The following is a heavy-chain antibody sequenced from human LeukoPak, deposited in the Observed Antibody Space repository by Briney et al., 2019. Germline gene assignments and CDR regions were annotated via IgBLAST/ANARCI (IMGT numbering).Heavy chain of an antibody. D-gene: IGHD2-2*02. CDR2: ISGSGGST. Sequence: QAGGSLRLSCAASGFTFSSYAMSWVRQAPGKGLEWVSAISGSGGSTYYADSVKDRFTISRDNSKNTLYLQMNSLRAEDTAVYYCATHPRDIVVVPAAIAWFDPWGQGTLVTVSS. J-gene: IGHJ5*02. CDR1: GFTFSSYA. CDR3: ATHPRDIVVVPAAIAWFDP. V-gene: IGHV3-23*01.